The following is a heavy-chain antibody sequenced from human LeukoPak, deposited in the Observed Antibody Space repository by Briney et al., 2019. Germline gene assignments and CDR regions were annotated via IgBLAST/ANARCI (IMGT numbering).Heavy chain of an antibody. CDR3: ARDGYSLKPFDY. J-gene: IGHJ4*02. Sequence: GSLRLSCAASGFTFSSYSMNWVRQAPGKGLEWVAVISYDGSNKYYADSVKGRFTISRDNSKNTLYLQMNSLRAEDTAVYYCARDGYSLKPFDYWGQGTLVTVSS. CDR1: GFTFSSYS. CDR2: ISYDGSNK. V-gene: IGHV3-30*03. D-gene: IGHD6-13*01.